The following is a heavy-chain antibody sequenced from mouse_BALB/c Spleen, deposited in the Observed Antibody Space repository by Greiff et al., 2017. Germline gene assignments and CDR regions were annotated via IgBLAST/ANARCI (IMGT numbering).Heavy chain of an antibody. J-gene: IGHJ2*01. CDR3: ARGGEYYGSSSLFDY. CDR1: GFTFSSYA. V-gene: IGHV5-6-5*01. Sequence: EVQLVESGGGLVKPGGSLKLSCAASGFTFSSYAMSWVRQTPEKRLEWVASISSGGSTYYPDSVKGRFTISRDNARNILYLQMSSLRSEDTAMYYWARGGEYYGSSSLFDYWGQGTTLTVSS. CDR2: ISSGGST. D-gene: IGHD1-1*01.